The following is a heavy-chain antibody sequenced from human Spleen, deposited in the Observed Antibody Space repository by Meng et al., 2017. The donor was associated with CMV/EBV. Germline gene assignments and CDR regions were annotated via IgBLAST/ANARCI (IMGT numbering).Heavy chain of an antibody. D-gene: IGHD5/OR15-5a*01. V-gene: IGHV1-69*02. CDR3: ARAAYVYETDNWFGP. CDR1: GGTFSGYT. Sequence: SVKVSCNASGGTFSGYTINWVRQAPGHGLEWMGRIIPLLNIPTYAQQFQARVTITADESATTVYMELSSLRSDDTAVYYCARAAYVYETDNWFGPWGQGTLVTVS. J-gene: IGHJ5*02. CDR2: IIPLLNIP.